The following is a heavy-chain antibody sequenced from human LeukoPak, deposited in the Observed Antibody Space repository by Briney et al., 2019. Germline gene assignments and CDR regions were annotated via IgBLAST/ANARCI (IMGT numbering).Heavy chain of an antibody. CDR1: GFTVSSNY. D-gene: IGHD6-13*01. CDR3: ATYSSSWYAQSEAFDI. CDR2: IYSGGST. J-gene: IGHJ3*02. V-gene: IGHV3-53*01. Sequence: PGGSLRLSCAASGFTVSSNYMSWVRQAPGKGLEWVSVIYSGGSTYYADSVKGRFTISRDNSKNTLYLQMNSLRAEDTAVYYCATYSSSWYAQSEAFDIWGQGTMVTVSS.